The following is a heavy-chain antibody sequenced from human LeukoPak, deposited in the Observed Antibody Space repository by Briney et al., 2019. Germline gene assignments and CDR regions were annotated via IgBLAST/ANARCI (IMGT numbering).Heavy chain of an antibody. CDR3: ARYTGYYDFWSGYSEFYMDV. J-gene: IGHJ6*03. Sequence: SETLSLACTVSGGSISSSSYYWGWIRQPPGKGLEWIGSIYYSGSTYYNPSLKSRVTISVDTSKNQFSLKLSSVTAADTAVYYCARYTGYYDFWSGYSEFYMDVWGKGTTVTVSS. D-gene: IGHD3-3*01. V-gene: IGHV4-39*01. CDR1: GGSISSSSYY. CDR2: IYYSGST.